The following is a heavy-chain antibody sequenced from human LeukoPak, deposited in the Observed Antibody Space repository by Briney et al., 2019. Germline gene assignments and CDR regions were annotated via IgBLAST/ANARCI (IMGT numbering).Heavy chain of an antibody. Sequence: PGGSLRLSCAASGFTFSGYGMHWVRLAPGKGLEWVADIWFDGKNEHFAASVKGRFTISRDNSKKTMYLQINSLRAEDTAVYYCARDRHCVNGLCHNSPGMDVRGRGTTVTVSS. J-gene: IGHJ6*02. CDR3: ARDRHCVNGLCHNSPGMDV. CDR2: IWFDGKNE. V-gene: IGHV3-33*01. CDR1: GFTFSGYG. D-gene: IGHD2-8*01.